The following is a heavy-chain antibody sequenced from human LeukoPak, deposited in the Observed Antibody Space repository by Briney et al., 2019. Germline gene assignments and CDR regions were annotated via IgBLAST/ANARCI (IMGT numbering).Heavy chain of an antibody. CDR1: SGSISSYY. J-gene: IGHJ4*02. CDR2: IYYSGST. D-gene: IGHD3-22*01. Sequence: SETLSLTCTVSSGSISSYYWSWIRQPPGKGLEWIGDIYYSGSTNYSPSLKGRVTISLDMSKNQFSLRLSSVTAADTAVYYCARGDYDSGGYYYYFDFWGQGTLVTVSS. CDR3: ARGDYDSGGYYYYFDF. V-gene: IGHV4-59*08.